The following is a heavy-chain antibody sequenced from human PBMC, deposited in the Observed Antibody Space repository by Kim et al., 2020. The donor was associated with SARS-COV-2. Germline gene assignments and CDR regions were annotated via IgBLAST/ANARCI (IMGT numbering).Heavy chain of an antibody. J-gene: IGHJ4*02. Sequence: SETLSLTCTVSGGSISSYYWSWIRQPPGKGLEWIGYIYYSGSTNYNPSLKSRVTISVDTSKNQFSLKLSSVTAADTAVYYCARKGYFDWSPVDYWGQGTLVTVSS. CDR2: IYYSGST. D-gene: IGHD3-9*01. CDR3: ARKGYFDWSPVDY. V-gene: IGHV4-59*08. CDR1: GGSISSYY.